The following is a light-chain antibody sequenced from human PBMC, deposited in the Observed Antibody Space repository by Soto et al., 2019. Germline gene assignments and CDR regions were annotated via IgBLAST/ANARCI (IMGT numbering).Light chain of an antibody. Sequence: EIVMTQSPATLSVSPGERATLSCRASQSVSSNLAWYQQKPGQAPRLLIYGASTRATGIPARFSGSGSGTEFTLTIRSLQSEDCAVYYCQQYNNWPPYTFGQGTKLETK. J-gene: IGKJ2*01. V-gene: IGKV3-15*01. CDR2: GAS. CDR3: QQYNNWPPYT. CDR1: QSVSSN.